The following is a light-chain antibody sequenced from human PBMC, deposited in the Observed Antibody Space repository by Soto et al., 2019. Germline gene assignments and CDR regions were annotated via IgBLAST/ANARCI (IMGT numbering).Light chain of an antibody. V-gene: IGLV2-14*01. Sequence: QSALTQPASVSGSPGQSITISCTGTTSDVGGYNYVSWYQQHPGKAPNLMIYDVSNRPSGVSNRFSGSKSGNTASLTISGLQAEDEADYSCSSYTSSSTVVFGGGTKVTVL. CDR2: DVS. CDR1: TSDVGGYNY. CDR3: SSYTSSSTVV. J-gene: IGLJ2*01.